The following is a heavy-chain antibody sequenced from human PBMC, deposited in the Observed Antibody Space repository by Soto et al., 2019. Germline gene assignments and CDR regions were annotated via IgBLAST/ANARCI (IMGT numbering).Heavy chain of an antibody. D-gene: IGHD2-15*01. V-gene: IGHV4-59*01. CDR3: ARGNIGYCSGGSCYVNNWFDP. J-gene: IGHJ5*02. CDR2: IYYSGST. CDR1: GGSISSYY. Sequence: TSETLSLTCTVSGGSISSYYWSWIRQPPGKGLEWIGYIYYSGSTNYNPSLKSRVTISVDTSKNQFSLKLSSVTAADTAVYYCARGNIGYCSGGSCYVNNWFDPWGQGTLVTVSS.